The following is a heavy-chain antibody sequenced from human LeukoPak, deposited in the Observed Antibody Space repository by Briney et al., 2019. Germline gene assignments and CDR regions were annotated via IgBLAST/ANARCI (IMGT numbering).Heavy chain of an antibody. CDR3: AKAFYDFWSGYSFDF. V-gene: IGHV3-23*01. D-gene: IGHD3-3*01. CDR1: GFTFNNYA. J-gene: IGHJ4*02. Sequence: GGSLRLSCAASGFTFNNYAMNWVRQAPGKGLEWVSSISGSGGSTDYADSVKGRFTISRDNSKNTLYLQMSGLRAEDTAVYHCAKAFYDFWSGYSFDFWGQGTLVTVSS. CDR2: ISGSGGST.